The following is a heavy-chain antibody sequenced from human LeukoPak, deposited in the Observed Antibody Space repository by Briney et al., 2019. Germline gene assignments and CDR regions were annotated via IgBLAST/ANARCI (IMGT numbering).Heavy chain of an antibody. D-gene: IGHD2-2*01. CDR2: IYTSGST. V-gene: IGHV4-4*07. CDR3: ARYCSSTSCYAQDGYYYYYYMDV. J-gene: IGHJ6*03. CDR1: GGSISSYY. Sequence: SETLSLTCTVSGGSISSYYWSWIRQPAGKGLEWIGRIYTSGSTNYNPSLKSRVTMSVDTSKNQFSLKLSSVTAADTAVYYCARYCSSTSCYAQDGYYYYYYMDVWGKGTTVTVSS.